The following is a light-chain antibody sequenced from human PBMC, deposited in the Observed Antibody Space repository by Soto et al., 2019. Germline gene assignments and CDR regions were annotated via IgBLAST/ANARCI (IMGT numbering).Light chain of an antibody. CDR1: HSVGSN. V-gene: IGKV3-20*01. CDR3: QQYGGSQA. Sequence: EIVLTQSPATLSLSPGERATLSCRASHSVGSNLAWYQQNPGQAPRLLIYGASSRATGIPDRFSGSGSGTDFILTITGLEPEDSAVYFCQQYGGSQAFGQGTKVDIK. CDR2: GAS. J-gene: IGKJ1*01.